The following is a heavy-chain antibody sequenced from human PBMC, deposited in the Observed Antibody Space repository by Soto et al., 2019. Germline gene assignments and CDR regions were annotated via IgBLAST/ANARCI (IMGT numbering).Heavy chain of an antibody. V-gene: IGHV3-73*01. CDR2: IRSKANSYAT. Sequence: GGSLRLSCAASGFTFSGSAMHWVRQASGKGLEWVGRIRSKANSYATAYAASVKGRFTISRDDSKNTAYLQMNSLRAEDTAVNYCARRGPGTYFDYWGQGTLVTVSS. D-gene: IGHD6-13*01. CDR3: ARRGPGTYFDY. J-gene: IGHJ4*02. CDR1: GFTFSGSA.